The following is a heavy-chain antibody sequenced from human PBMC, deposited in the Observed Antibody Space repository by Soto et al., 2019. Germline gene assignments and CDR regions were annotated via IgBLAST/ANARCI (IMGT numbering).Heavy chain of an antibody. V-gene: IGHV3-74*01. Sequence: VHPVESGGGLVQPGGSLRLSCTVSGFTFRSYWMHWVRQAPGKGLVWVSRINEDGSDTTYADSVRGRFTISRDNAKDTLYLQMNSLSAEDTAIYYCANLTPWLWDYWGQGALVTVSS. CDR3: ANLTPWLWDY. D-gene: IGHD6-19*01. CDR1: GFTFRSYW. CDR2: INEDGSDT. J-gene: IGHJ4*02.